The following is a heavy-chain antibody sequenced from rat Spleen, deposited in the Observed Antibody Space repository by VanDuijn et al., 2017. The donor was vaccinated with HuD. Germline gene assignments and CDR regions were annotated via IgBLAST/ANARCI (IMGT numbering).Heavy chain of an antibody. D-gene: IGHD1-2*01. CDR2: ISFEDNNT. CDR1: GFTFSDYY. V-gene: IGHV5-22*01. J-gene: IGHJ3*01. Sequence: EVQLVESGGGLVQPGRSLKLSCAASGFTFSDYYMAWVRQAPKKGLEWVASISFEDNNTYYGDSVKGRFTISRDNAKSTLYLQMNSLRSEDTATYYCTRHFSPADYYSSFPVLYWGQGTLVTVSS. CDR3: TRHFSPADYYSSFPVLY.